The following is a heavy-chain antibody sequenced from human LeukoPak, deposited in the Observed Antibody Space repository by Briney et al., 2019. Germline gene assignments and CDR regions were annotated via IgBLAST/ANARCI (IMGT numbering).Heavy chain of an antibody. Sequence: SETLSLTCSVSGGSITGYYWNWIRQPPGKGLGWIAYIHYTGHTNSNPSLKSRVTISIDTSKSQFSLELRSVTAADTAVYYCARHGHDTDNYEAHFDYWGQGALVTVSS. V-gene: IGHV4-59*08. CDR3: ARHGHDTDNYEAHFDY. J-gene: IGHJ4*02. CDR2: IHYTGHT. CDR1: GGSITGYY. D-gene: IGHD3-3*01.